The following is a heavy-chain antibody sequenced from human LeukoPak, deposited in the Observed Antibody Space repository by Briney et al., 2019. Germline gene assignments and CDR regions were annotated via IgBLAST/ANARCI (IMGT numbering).Heavy chain of an antibody. D-gene: IGHD3-22*01. V-gene: IGHV1-2*02. CDR2: INPNSGGT. CDR3: AREPYTHYYDSSGPNDY. CDR1: GYTFTGYY. Sequence: SVKVSCKASGYTFTGYYMHWVRQAPGQGLEWMGWINPNSGGTNYAQKFQGRVTMTRDTSISTAYMELSRLRSDDTAVYFCAREPYTHYYDSSGPNDYWGQGTLVTVSS. J-gene: IGHJ4*02.